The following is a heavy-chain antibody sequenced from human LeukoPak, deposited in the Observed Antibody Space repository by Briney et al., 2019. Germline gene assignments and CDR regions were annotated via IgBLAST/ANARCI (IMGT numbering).Heavy chain of an antibody. J-gene: IGHJ4*02. Sequence: GGSLRLSCAASGFTFSSYGMHWVRQAPGKGLEWVAVISYDGSNKYYADSVKGRFTISRDNSKNTLYLQMNSLRAEDTAVYYCAKDEGLWSTSYFSYFGYWGQGTLVTVSS. CDR2: ISYDGSNK. CDR3: AKDEGLWSTSYFSYFGY. CDR1: GFTFSSYG. D-gene: IGHD2-2*01. V-gene: IGHV3-30*18.